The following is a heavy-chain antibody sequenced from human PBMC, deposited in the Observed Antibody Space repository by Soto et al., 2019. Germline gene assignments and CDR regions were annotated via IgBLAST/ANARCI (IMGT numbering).Heavy chain of an antibody. V-gene: IGHV3-7*01. CDR2: IKQDGSEK. CDR1: GFTFSSYW. D-gene: IGHD2-15*01. CDR3: ARAVAATLADAFEI. J-gene: IGHJ3*02. Sequence: PGGSLRLSCAASGFTFSSYWMSWVRQAPGKGLEWVANIKQDGSEKYYVDSVKGRFTISRDNAKNSLYLQMNSLRAEDTAVYYCARAVAATLADAFEIWGQGTMVTVSS.